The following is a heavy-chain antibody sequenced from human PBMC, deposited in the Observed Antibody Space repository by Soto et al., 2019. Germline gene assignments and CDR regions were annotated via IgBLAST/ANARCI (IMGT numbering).Heavy chain of an antibody. Sequence: QVQQVQSGAEVKKPGASVKVSCKASGYTFTSYGISWVRQAPGQGLEWMGWISAYNGNTNYAQKLQGRVTMTTDTSTSTAYMELRSLRSDDTAVYYCAGFCTNGVCYPEYNWFDPWGQGTLVTVSS. CDR3: AGFCTNGVCYPEYNWFDP. D-gene: IGHD2-8*01. CDR2: ISAYNGNT. V-gene: IGHV1-18*01. J-gene: IGHJ5*02. CDR1: GYTFTSYG.